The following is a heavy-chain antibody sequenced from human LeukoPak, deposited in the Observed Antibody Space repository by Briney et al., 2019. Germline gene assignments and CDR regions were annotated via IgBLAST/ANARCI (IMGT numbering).Heavy chain of an antibody. CDR1: GGAISSYH. Sequence: SETLSLTCTVSGGAISSYHWSWIRQPAGKGLEWIGRIYTSGSTNYNPSLKSRVTMSVDTSKNQFSLKLSSLTAADTAVYFCARTVQGYSFGVDSYYYYFMDVWGKGATVTVSS. J-gene: IGHJ6*03. D-gene: IGHD5-18*01. CDR2: IYTSGST. CDR3: ARTVQGYSFGVDSYYYYFMDV. V-gene: IGHV4-4*07.